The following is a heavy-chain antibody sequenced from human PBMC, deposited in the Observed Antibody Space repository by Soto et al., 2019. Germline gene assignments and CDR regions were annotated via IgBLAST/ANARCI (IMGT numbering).Heavy chain of an antibody. CDR3: ARDLSYYHDSSGYWSTGMDV. D-gene: IGHD3-22*01. J-gene: IGHJ4*02. Sequence: PGGSLRLSCAASGFTFSSYSMSWVRQAPGKGLEWVSYISSSSSTIYYADSVKGRFTISRDNAKNSLYLQMNSLRAEDTAVYYCARDLSYYHDSSGYWSTGMDVWGQGTLVTVSS. V-gene: IGHV3-48*01. CDR2: ISSSSSTI. CDR1: GFTFSSYS.